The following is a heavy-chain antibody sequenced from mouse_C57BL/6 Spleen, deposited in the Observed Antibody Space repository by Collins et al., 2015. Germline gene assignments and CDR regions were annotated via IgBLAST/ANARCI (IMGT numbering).Heavy chain of an antibody. CDR1: GYTFTSYW. CDR3: ARGFYDEKGFAY. Sequence: QVQLQQPGAELVKPGASVKMSCKASGYTFTSYWITWVKQRPGQGLEWIGDIYPGSGSTNYNEKFKSKATLTVDTSSSTAYMQLSSLTSEDSAVYYCARGFYDEKGFAYWGQGTLVTVSA. D-gene: IGHD2-3*01. CDR2: IYPGSGST. J-gene: IGHJ3*01. V-gene: IGHV1-55*01.